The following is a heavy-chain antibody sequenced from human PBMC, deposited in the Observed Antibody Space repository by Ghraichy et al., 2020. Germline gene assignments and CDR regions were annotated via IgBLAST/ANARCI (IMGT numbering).Heavy chain of an antibody. CDR3: ARDKSTFYTSDY. CDR1: GFTFRSYS. Sequence: LTCAASGFTFRSYSMNWVRQAPGKGLEWISYINGNADAIYYADSVKGRFTISRDNAKTSLFLQMNSLRAEDTAVYYCARDKSTFYTSDYWGQGTLVTVSS. D-gene: IGHD2-2*02. CDR2: INGNADAI. V-gene: IGHV3-48*04. J-gene: IGHJ4*02.